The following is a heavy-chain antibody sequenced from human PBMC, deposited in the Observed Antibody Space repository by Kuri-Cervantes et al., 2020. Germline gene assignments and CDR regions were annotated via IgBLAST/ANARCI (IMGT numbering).Heavy chain of an antibody. CDR1: GFTFSSYA. CDR2: ISGSGGST. J-gene: IGHJ6*02. D-gene: IGHD5-24*01. Sequence: GESLKISCAASGFTFSSYAMSWVRQAPGKGLEWVSAISGSGGSTYYADSVKGRFTISRDNSKNTLYLQMNSLRAEDTAVYYCARAHRMGNYYYYGMDVWGQGTTVTSP. CDR3: ARAHRMGNYYYYGMDV. V-gene: IGHV3-23*01.